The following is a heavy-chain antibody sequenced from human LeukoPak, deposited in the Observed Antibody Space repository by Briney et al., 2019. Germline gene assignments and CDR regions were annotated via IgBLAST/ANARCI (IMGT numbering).Heavy chain of an antibody. CDR3: AKDAPLYYDILTGLDY. V-gene: IGHV3-23*01. CDR1: GFTFSSYA. D-gene: IGHD3-9*01. Sequence: GGSLRLSCAASGFTFSSYAMSWVRQAPGKGLEWVSAISGSGGSTYYADSVKGQFTISRDDSKNTLYLQMNSLRAEDTAVYYCAKDAPLYYDILTGLDYWGQGTLVTVSS. J-gene: IGHJ4*02. CDR2: ISGSGGST.